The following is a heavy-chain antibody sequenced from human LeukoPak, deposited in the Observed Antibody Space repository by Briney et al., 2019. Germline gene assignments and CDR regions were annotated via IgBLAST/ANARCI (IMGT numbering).Heavy chain of an antibody. CDR1: GGSFSGYY. V-gene: IGHV4-34*01. Sequence: PSETLSLTCAVYGGSFSGYYWSWIRQPPGKGLEWLGEINHSGSTNYNPSLKSRVTISVVTSKNQFSLKLTSVTAADTAVDYGASNGMATSIAYYYYYMDVWGKGTTVTVSS. CDR2: INHSGST. J-gene: IGHJ6*03. D-gene: IGHD5-24*01. CDR3: ASNGMATSIAYYYYYMDV.